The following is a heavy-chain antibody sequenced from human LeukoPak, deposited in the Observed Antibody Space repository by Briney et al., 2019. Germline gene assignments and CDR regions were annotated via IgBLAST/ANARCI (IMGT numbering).Heavy chain of an antibody. CDR2: ISSSGSTI. D-gene: IGHD6-19*01. Sequence: PGGSLRLSCAASGFTFSSYEMNWVRQAPGKGLEWVSYISSSGSTIYYADSVKGRFTISRDNAKNSLYLQMNSLRAEDTAVYYCAKDQEQWLVHDYFDYWGQGTLVTVSS. CDR1: GFTFSSYE. J-gene: IGHJ4*02. V-gene: IGHV3-48*03. CDR3: AKDQEQWLVHDYFDY.